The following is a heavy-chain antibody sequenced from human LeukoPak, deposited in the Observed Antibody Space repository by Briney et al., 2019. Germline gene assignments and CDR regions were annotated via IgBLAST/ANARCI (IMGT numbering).Heavy chain of an antibody. CDR2: IHFDGSEI. V-gene: IGHV3-30*02. CDR1: GFTFSSYG. D-gene: IGHD2-2*01. J-gene: IGHJ5*02. CDR3: AKDRCSSTSCPNWFDP. Sequence: GGSLRLSCAASGFTFSSYGMSWVRQAPGKGLEWVAFIHFDGSEIYYADSVKGRFAISRDNSKNTLYLQMNRVTSGDTAVYHCAKDRCSSTSCPNWFDPWGQGTLVTVSP.